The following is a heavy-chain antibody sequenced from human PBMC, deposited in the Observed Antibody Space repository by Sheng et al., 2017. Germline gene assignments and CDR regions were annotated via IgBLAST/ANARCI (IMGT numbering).Heavy chain of an antibody. V-gene: IGHV4-39*07. J-gene: IGHJ4*02. Sequence: QLQLQESGPGLVKPSETLSLTCTVSGGSISSSSYYWGWILQPPGKGLEWIGSIYYSGSTYYNPSLKSRVTISVDTSKNQFSLKLSSVTAADTAVYYCARDLGREDYWGQGNPGHRLL. CDR1: GGSISSSSYY. CDR2: IYYSGST. D-gene: IGHD1-26*01. CDR3: ARDLGREDY.